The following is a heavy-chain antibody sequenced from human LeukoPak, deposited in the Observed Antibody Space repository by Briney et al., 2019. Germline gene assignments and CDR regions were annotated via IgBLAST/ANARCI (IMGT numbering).Heavy chain of an antibody. V-gene: IGHV4-59*11. J-gene: IGHJ4*02. Sequence: SQTLSLTCIVSGGSISSHYWSWIRQPPGKGLEYIGYIYYSGSTDYNPSLKSRVTISLDTSKNRFSLNLTSVTAADTAVYYCARRSGVLDSRDSRYYFDHWGQGTLVTVSS. CDR1: GGSISSHY. CDR3: ARRSGVLDSRDSRYYFDH. CDR2: IYYSGST. D-gene: IGHD3-22*01.